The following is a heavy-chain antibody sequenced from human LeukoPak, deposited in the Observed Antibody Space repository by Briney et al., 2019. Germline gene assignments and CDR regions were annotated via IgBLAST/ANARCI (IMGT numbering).Heavy chain of an antibody. D-gene: IGHD2-21*02. J-gene: IGHJ3*02. CDR3: ASGTAYCGGDCFWSAFDI. CDR1: GYSFTSYW. CDR2: IYPGDSDT. V-gene: IGHV5-51*01. Sequence: NLGESLKISCKGSGYSFTSYWIGWVRQMPGKGLEWMGIIYPGDSDTRYSPSFQGQVTISADKSISTAYLQWSSLKASDTAMYYCASGTAYCGGDCFWSAFDIWGQGTMVTVSS.